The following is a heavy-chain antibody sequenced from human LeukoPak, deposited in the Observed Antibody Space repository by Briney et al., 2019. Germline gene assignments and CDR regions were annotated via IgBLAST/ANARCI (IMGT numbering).Heavy chain of an antibody. V-gene: IGHV1-18*01. J-gene: IGHJ6*03. CDR3: ARGREILVVPFYYYIDV. D-gene: IGHD2-2*01. Sequence: ASVRVSCKAFDYIFTNFGITWVRQAPGQGLEWMGWISAYNGDTKYGQKFHGRVTMTRDTSVSTVYMELRRLRYDDTAVYYCARGREILVVPFYYYIDVWGRGTTVTVSS. CDR1: DYIFTNFG. CDR2: ISAYNGDT.